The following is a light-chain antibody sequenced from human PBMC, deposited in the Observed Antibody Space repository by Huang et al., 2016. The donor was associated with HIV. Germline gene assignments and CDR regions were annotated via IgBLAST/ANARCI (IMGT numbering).Light chain of an antibody. Sequence: EIVMTQSPASLSVSPGETATLSCRASQSVRSILAWYQQKPGQAPRLLIYGASTRATCIPARFSGSGSGTEFTLTINSLKSEDFAVYYCQQYDDWPLTFGGGTKVEMK. CDR1: QSVRSI. CDR2: GAS. J-gene: IGKJ4*01. CDR3: QQYDDWPLT. V-gene: IGKV3-15*01.